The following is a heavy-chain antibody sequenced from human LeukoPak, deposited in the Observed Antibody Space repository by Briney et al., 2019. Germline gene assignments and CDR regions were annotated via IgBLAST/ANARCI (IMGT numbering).Heavy chain of an antibody. CDR3: ARVGRDSKYGYFDF. D-gene: IGHD4-11*01. CDR2: IKQDESEK. J-gene: IGHJ4*02. V-gene: IGHV3-7*01. CDR1: GFTLSTYW. Sequence: GGSLSLSCAASGFTLSTYWMSWARQAPGKGLEWVANIKQDESEKYYMDSVKGRFTISRDNAKNSLSLQMSSLRADDTAVYYCARVGRDSKYGYFDFWGQGTLVTVSS.